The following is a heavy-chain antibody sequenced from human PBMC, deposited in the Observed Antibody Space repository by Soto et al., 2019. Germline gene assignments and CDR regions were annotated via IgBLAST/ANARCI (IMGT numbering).Heavy chain of an antibody. CDR1: GYNFANFW. Sequence: GESLKISCKASGYNFANFWIVWVSQMPGAGLEWVGIIYPGESDIRYSPSFQGQVTISADRSISTAYLQWSSLQASDTAMYYCARLKEAGYSYGLSRILLAYWGQGTPVTVSS. CDR2: IYPGESDI. CDR3: ARLKEAGYSYGLSRILLAY. J-gene: IGHJ4*02. V-gene: IGHV5-51*01. D-gene: IGHD5-18*01.